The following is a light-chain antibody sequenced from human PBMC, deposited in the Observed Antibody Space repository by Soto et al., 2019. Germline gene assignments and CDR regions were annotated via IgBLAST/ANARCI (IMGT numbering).Light chain of an antibody. Sequence: IVLTQSPGTLSLSPGERATLSCRASQSITGNSLAWYQHKPGQAPRLLTHGASTRATGIPARFSGVGSGTEFTLTISSLQSEDFAVYYCQQYNKWPQTFGQGTRLEIK. CDR1: QSITGN. J-gene: IGKJ5*01. CDR2: GAS. CDR3: QQYNKWPQT. V-gene: IGKV3-15*01.